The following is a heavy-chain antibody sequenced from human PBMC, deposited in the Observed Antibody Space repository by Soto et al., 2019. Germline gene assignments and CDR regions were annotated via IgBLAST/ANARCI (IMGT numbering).Heavy chain of an antibody. CDR1: GFTFSSYG. D-gene: IGHD2-15*01. J-gene: IGHJ5*02. Sequence: QVQLVQSGAEVKRPGSSVKVSCAASGFTFSSYGMHWVRQAPGKGLEWVAVISYDGSNKYYADSVKGRFTISRDNSKNTLYLQMNSLRAEDTAVYYCAKDRGEGYCSGGSCPTLDPWGQGTLVTVSS. CDR3: AKDRGEGYCSGGSCPTLDP. CDR2: ISYDGSNK. V-gene: IGHV3-30*18.